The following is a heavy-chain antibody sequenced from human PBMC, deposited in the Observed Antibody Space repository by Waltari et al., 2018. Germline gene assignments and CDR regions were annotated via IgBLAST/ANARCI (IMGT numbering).Heavy chain of an antibody. D-gene: IGHD2-2*01. J-gene: IGHJ4*02. CDR2: ISAYNGNT. CDR1: GYTFTSDG. V-gene: IGHV1-18*01. Sequence: QVQLVQSGAEVKKPGASVKVSCKAYGYTFTSDGISGVRQAPGQGLEWMGWISAYNGNTNYAQKLQGRVTMTTDTSTSTAYMELRSLRSDDTAVYYCARDHADIVVVPAASFGYWGQGTLVTVSS. CDR3: ARDHADIVVVPAASFGY.